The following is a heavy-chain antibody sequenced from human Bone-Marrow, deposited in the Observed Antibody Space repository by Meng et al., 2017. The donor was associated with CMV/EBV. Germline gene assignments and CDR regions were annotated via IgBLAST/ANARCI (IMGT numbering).Heavy chain of an antibody. V-gene: IGHV1-18*01. CDR1: GYTFTSYG. J-gene: IGHJ6*02. Sequence: ASVKVSCKASGYTFTSYGISWVRQAPGQGLEWMGWISAYNGNTNYAQKLQGRVTMTTDTSTSTAYMELRSLRSDYTAVYYCARDPVIAAEYGMDVWGQGTTVTVSS. CDR3: ARDPVIAAEYGMDV. D-gene: IGHD6-13*01. CDR2: ISAYNGNT.